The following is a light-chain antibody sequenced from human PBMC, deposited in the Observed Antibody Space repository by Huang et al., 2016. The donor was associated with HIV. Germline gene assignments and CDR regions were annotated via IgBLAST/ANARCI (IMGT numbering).Light chain of an antibody. J-gene: IGKJ4*01. Sequence: EVVITPSPAILSVSPGERATLSCRASQTVNTDLAWYKHNPGQAPRLLIYGASTRATGIPARCSGNGSETEFTLTISSLQSEDFAIYYCQQYNNWPPLTFGGGTKVEIK. V-gene: IGKV3-15*01. CDR3: QQYNNWPPLT. CDR2: GAS. CDR1: QTVNTD.